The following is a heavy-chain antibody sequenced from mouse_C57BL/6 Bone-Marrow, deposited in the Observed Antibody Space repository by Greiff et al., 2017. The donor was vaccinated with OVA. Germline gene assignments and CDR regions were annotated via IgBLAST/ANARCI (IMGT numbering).Heavy chain of an antibody. J-gene: IGHJ4*01. V-gene: IGHV1-85*01. Sequence: VKLVESGPELVKPGASVKLSCKASGYTFTSYDINWVKQRPGQGLEWIGWIYPRDGSTKYNEKFKGKATLTVDTSSSTAYMELHSLTSEDSAVYFCARNYYGSRMDYWGQGTSVTVSS. CDR1: GYTFTSYD. CDR2: IYPRDGST. CDR3: ARNYYGSRMDY. D-gene: IGHD1-1*01.